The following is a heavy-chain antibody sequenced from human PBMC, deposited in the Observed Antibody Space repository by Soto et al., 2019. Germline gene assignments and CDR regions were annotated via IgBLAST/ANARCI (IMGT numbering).Heavy chain of an antibody. V-gene: IGHV4-30-2*01. D-gene: IGHD6-19*01. CDR2: IYHSGST. Sequence: QLQLQESGSGLVKPSQTLSLTCAVSGGSISSGGYSWSWIRQPPGKGLEWIGYIYHSGSTYYTPSRTSRVTLSVDRSKNQFSLKLSSVTAADTAVYYCARVGGLGAVAVDYWGQGTLVTVSS. CDR3: ARVGGLGAVAVDY. CDR1: GGSISSGGYS. J-gene: IGHJ4*02.